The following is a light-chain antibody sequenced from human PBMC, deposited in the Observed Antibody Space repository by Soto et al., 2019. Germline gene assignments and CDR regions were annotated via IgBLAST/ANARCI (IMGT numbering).Light chain of an antibody. J-gene: IGLJ3*02. Sequence: QSVLTQPPSVSGAPGQRVTISCTGSSSNIGAGYDVHGYQQRPGTAPKLLIYGNSNRPSGVPDRFSGSKSGTSASLAITGLQAEDEADYYCQSYDRSLSGWVFGGGTKLTVL. V-gene: IGLV1-40*01. CDR1: SSNIGAGYD. CDR3: QSYDRSLSGWV. CDR2: GNS.